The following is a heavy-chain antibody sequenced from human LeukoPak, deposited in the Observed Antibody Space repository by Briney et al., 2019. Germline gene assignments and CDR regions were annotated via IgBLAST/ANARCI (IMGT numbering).Heavy chain of an antibody. D-gene: IGHD3-9*01. CDR3: ARGGDILTGGPLGY. CDR2: INAYNGDT. J-gene: IGHJ4*02. CDR1: NYTFTSYG. V-gene: IGHV1-18*01. Sequence: ASVKVSCKASNYTFTSYGISWVRQAPGQGLEWMAWINAYNGDTNYAQKFQGRVTMTTDTSTSTAYMELRSLRSDDTAVYYCARGGDILTGGPLGYWGQGTLVTVSS.